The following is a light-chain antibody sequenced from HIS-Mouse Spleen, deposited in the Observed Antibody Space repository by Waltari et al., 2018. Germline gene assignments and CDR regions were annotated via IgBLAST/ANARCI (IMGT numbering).Light chain of an antibody. CDR3: SSYTSSSTLWV. J-gene: IGLJ3*02. Sequence: QSALTQPASVSGSPGQSITISCTGTRSDVGGYNFVSWYQQHPGKAPKLIIYEVSNRPSGVSNRFSGSKSGNTASLTISGLQAEDEADYYCSSYTSSSTLWVFGGGTKLTVL. V-gene: IGLV2-14*01. CDR2: EVS. CDR1: RSDVGGYNF.